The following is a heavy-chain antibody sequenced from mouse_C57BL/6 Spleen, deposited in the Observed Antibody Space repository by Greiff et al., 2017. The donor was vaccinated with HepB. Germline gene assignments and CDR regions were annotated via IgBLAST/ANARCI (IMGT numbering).Heavy chain of an antibody. V-gene: IGHV5-6*01. CDR3: ARRGELNRGFFDY. CDR1: GFTFSSYG. CDR2: ISSGGSYT. J-gene: IGHJ2*01. Sequence: EVQGVESGGDLVKPGGSLKLSCAASGFTFSSYGMSWVRQTPDKRLEWVATISSGGSYTYYPDSVKGRFTISRDNAKNTLYLQMSSLKSEDTAMYYCARRGELNRGFFDYWGQGTTLTVSS.